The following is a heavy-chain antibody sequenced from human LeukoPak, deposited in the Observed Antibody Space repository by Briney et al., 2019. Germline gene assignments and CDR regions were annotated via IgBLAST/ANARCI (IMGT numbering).Heavy chain of an antibody. V-gene: IGHV4-59*01. CDR1: GGSISSYY. D-gene: IGHD3-3*01. J-gene: IGHJ3*02. CDR3: ARDRYYDFWSGYLDSDAFDI. Sequence: SETLSLTCTVSGGSISSYYWSWIRQPPGKGLEWIGYIYYSGSTNYNPSLKSRVTISVDTSKNQFSLKLSSVTAADTAVYYCARDRYYDFWSGYLDSDAFDIWGQGTMVTVSS. CDR2: IYYSGST.